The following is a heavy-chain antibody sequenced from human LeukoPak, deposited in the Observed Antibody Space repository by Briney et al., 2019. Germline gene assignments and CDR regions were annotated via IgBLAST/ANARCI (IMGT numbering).Heavy chain of an antibody. J-gene: IGHJ4*02. CDR3: AKYEEGTMLDY. CDR2: IHYDGRT. V-gene: IGHV4-39*01. Sequence: PSETLSLTCTVSGASISRSGYYWGWIRQPPGKGLEWIGSIHYDGRTYYNPSLKSRVTISVDTSKSQFSLKLNPVTAADTAVYSCAKYEEGTMLDYWGQGTLVTVSS. D-gene: IGHD3-10*02. CDR1: GASISRSGYY.